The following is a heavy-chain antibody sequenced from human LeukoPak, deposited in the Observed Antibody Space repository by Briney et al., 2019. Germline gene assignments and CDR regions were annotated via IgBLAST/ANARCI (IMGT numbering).Heavy chain of an antibody. V-gene: IGHV3-48*04. J-gene: IGHJ6*02. D-gene: IGHD6-13*01. CDR3: ARDQSSSWSNGMDV. Sequence: GSLRLSCAASGFTFSSYSMNWVRQAPGKGLEWVSYISSSSTIYYADSVKGRFTISRGNAKNSLYLQMNSLRAEDTAVYYCARDQSSSWSNGMDVWGQGTTVTVSS. CDR2: ISSSSTI. CDR1: GFTFSSYS.